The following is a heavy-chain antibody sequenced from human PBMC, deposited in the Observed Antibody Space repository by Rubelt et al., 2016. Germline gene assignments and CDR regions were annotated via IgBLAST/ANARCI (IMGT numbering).Heavy chain of an antibody. CDR3: ARNWGFDY. Sequence: EVQLVASGGGLVQPGGYLRLSCAASGFTVSSHYMSWVRQAPGKGLGWDSVISSGGSTYYADSVKGRFTISRGNSKNTLYLQVNSLRAEDTAVYYCARNWGFDYWGQGTLVTVSS. D-gene: IGHD7-27*01. CDR2: ISSGGST. V-gene: IGHV3-66*01. CDR1: GFTVSSHY. J-gene: IGHJ4*02.